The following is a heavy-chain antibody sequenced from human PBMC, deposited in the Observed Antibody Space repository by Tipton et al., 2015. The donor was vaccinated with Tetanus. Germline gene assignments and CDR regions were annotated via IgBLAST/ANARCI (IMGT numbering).Heavy chain of an antibody. CDR2: INHSGST. J-gene: IGHJ4*02. CDR3: ARGRLRTTVTTGRSFDY. Sequence: LRLSCAASGFTFSSYSMNWVRQPPGKGLEWIGEINHSGSTNYNPSLKSRVTTSVDTSKNHFSLKLSSVTAADTAVYYCARGRLRTTVTTGRSFDYWGQGTLVTVSS. V-gene: IGHV4-34*01. CDR1: GFTFSSYS. D-gene: IGHD4-11*01.